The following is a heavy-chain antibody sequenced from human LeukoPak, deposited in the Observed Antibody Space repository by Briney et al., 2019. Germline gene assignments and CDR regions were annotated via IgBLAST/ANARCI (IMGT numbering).Heavy chain of an antibody. D-gene: IGHD1-1*01. CDR2: IKQDGSEK. V-gene: IGHV3-7*01. Sequence: GGSLRLSCAASGFTFSSYWMSWVRQAPGKGLEWVANIKQDGSEKYYVDSVKGRFTISRDDAKNSLYLQMSSLRAEDTAVYYCARESTEERPGCWGQGTLVTVSS. CDR3: ARESTEERPGC. J-gene: IGHJ4*02. CDR1: GFTFSSYW.